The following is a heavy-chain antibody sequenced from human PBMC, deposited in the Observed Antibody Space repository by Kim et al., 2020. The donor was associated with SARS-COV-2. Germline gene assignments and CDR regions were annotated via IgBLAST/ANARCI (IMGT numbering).Heavy chain of an antibody. CDR2: IYYSGST. D-gene: IGHD3-9*01. Sequence: SETLSLTCTVSGGSISSSSYYWGWIRQPPGKGLEWIGSIYYSGSTYYNPSLKSRVTISVDTSKNQFSLKLSSVTAADTAVYYRARDHRGGRYFDWLYLD. V-gene: IGHV4-39*07. J-gene: IGHJ4*01. CDR1: GGSISSSSYY. CDR3: ARDHRGGRYFDWLYLD.